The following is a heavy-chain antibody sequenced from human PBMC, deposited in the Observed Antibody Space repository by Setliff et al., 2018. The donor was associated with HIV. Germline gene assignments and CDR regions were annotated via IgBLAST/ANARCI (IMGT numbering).Heavy chain of an antibody. Sequence: ASVKVSCKASGYTFTGYSIHWVRQAPGQGLEWMAWINPKNGGTNYAQQFQGRVTVTRGTSITTAYMELSRLTSDDTAVYYCALQYDDTSGYYNNWGQGTLVTVSS. CDR3: ALQYDDTSGYYNN. J-gene: IGHJ4*02. D-gene: IGHD3-22*01. CDR1: GYTFTGYS. V-gene: IGHV1-2*02. CDR2: INPKNGGT.